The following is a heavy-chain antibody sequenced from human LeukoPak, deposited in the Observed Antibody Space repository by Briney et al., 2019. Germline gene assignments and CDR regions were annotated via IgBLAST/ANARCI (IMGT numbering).Heavy chain of an antibody. CDR1: GYTFTRYY. J-gene: IGHJ5*02. CDR3: ARDGGSGYPDLNWFDR. D-gene: IGHD3-22*01. Sequence: GASVTVSCKPSGYTFTRYYMHWVRQAPGQGLEWMGWINPNSGGTNYAQKFQGRVTMTRDTSISTAYMELSRLRSDDTAVYYCARDGGSGYPDLNWFDRWGQGTLVTVSS. V-gene: IGHV1-2*02. CDR2: INPNSGGT.